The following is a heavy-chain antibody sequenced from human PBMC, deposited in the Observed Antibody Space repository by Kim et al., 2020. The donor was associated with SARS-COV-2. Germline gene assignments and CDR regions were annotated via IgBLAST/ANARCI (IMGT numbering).Heavy chain of an antibody. V-gene: IGHV3-23*01. CDR2: T. Sequence: TYYAASVKGRFTISRDNSKNTLYLQMNSLRAEDTAVYYCAKERVGATSDYWGQGTLVTVSS. D-gene: IGHD1-26*01. J-gene: IGHJ4*02. CDR3: AKERVGATSDY.